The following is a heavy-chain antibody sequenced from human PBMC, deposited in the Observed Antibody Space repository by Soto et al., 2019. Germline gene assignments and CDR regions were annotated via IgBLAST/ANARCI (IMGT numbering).Heavy chain of an antibody. Sequence: GGSLRLSCAASRFTFSSYAMSWVRQAPGKGLEWVSAISGSGGSTYYADSVKGRFTISRDNSKNTLYLQMNSLRAEDTAVYYCAKDAITSPGYSYGHTDYWGQGTLVTVSS. CDR1: RFTFSSYA. V-gene: IGHV3-23*01. D-gene: IGHD5-18*01. J-gene: IGHJ4*02. CDR2: ISGSGGST. CDR3: AKDAITSPGYSYGHTDY.